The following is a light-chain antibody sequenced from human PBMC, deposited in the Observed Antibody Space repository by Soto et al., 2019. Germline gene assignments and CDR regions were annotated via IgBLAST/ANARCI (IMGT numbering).Light chain of an antibody. J-gene: IGLJ1*01. V-gene: IGLV2-14*01. Sequence: QSVLTQPASVSGSPGQSITISCTGTSSDVGSHNYVSWYQQHPGKAPKPIIFEVNSRPSGVSNRFSGSKSGSAASLTISGLQAEDEADYCCCSYSSTSTPDVVGGGTKGTV. CDR2: EVN. CDR1: SSDVGSHNY. CDR3: CSYSSTSTPDV.